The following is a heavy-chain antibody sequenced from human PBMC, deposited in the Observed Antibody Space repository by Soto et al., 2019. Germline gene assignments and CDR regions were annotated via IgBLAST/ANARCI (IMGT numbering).Heavy chain of an antibody. CDR1: GDSISRGGYF. Sequence: QVQLQESGPGLVKPSQTLSLTCIVSGDSISRGGYFWTWIRQHPGKGLEWIGYIYDSGSAFYNPSLKSRVTMSVDTSKNQFSLNLRSVTAADTAVFYCARGILRPNHYMDVWGKGTEVDVSS. D-gene: IGHD1-26*01. V-gene: IGHV4-31*03. CDR3: ARGILRPNHYMDV. CDR2: IYDSGSA. J-gene: IGHJ6*03.